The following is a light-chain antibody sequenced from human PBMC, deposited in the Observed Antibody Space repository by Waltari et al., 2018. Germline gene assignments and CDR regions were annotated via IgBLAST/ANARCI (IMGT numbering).Light chain of an antibody. CDR2: AES. V-gene: IGKV1-16*01. CDR3: QQLKSYSLT. CDR1: QGLTNS. Sequence: DIHMTQSPSSLSASVGDRVTITCRASQGLTNSLAWFQKKPGEAPRSLIDAESTLQSGVPSRVSGRGSWTDFTLTISSLQPEDSATYYGQQLKSYSLTFGGGTKVEI. J-gene: IGKJ4*01.